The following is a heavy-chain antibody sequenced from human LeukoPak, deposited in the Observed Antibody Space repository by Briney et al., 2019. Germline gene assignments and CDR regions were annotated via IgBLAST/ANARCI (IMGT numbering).Heavy chain of an antibody. CDR3: ARGGGLDV. CDR1: GFTFSSYW. Sequence: GVLRLSCAASGFTFSSYWMNWARQAPGKGLEWVASINHNGNVNYYVDSVKGRFTISRDNAKNSLYLQMSNLRAEDTAVYSCARGGGLDVWGQGATVTVSS. J-gene: IGHJ6*02. CDR2: INHNGNVN. D-gene: IGHD3-16*01. V-gene: IGHV3-7*03.